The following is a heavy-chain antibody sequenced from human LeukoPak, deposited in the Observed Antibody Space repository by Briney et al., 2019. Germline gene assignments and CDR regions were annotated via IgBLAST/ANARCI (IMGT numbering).Heavy chain of an antibody. CDR3: ARDLTPRVAGYYNPNHYYYYYGMDV. CDR1: GFTFSSYS. CDR2: ISSSSSYI. D-gene: IGHD3-9*01. J-gene: IGHJ6*02. Sequence: GGSLRLSCAASGFTFSSYSMNWVRQAPGKGLEWVSSISSSSSYIYYADSVKGRFTISRDNAKNSLYLQMNSLRAEDTAVYYCARDLTPRVAGYYNPNHYYYYYGMDVWGQGTTVTVSS. V-gene: IGHV3-21*01.